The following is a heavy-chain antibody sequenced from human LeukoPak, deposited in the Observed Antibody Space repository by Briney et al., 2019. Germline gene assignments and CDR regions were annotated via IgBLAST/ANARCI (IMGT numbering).Heavy chain of an antibody. Sequence: GGSLRLSCAASGFPVSSNYMSSVRQAPGKGLEWVSVIYSGGSTYYADSVKGRFTISRDNSKNTLYLQMSSLRAEDTAVYYCARDSGDSSGYDYWGQGTLVTVSS. J-gene: IGHJ4*02. CDR3: ARDSGDSSGYDY. CDR1: GFPVSSNY. D-gene: IGHD3-22*01. CDR2: IYSGGST. V-gene: IGHV3-66*01.